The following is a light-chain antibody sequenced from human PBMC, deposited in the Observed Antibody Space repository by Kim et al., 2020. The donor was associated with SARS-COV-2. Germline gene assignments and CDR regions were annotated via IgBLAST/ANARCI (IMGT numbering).Light chain of an antibody. J-gene: IGKJ2*01. CDR1: QSVSSS. Sequence: EIVMTQSPATLSVSPGEGATLSCRASQSVSSSLAWYQQKPGQAPRLLISGASTRATGIPARFSGSGSGTEFTLTISSLQSEDFALYYCLKYNNWTYTFGQGTKREI. V-gene: IGKV3-15*01. CDR2: GAS. CDR3: LKYNNWTYT.